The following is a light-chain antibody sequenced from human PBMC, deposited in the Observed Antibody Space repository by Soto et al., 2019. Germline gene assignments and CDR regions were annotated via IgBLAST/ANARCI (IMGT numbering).Light chain of an antibody. Sequence: QSALTQPRSVSGSPGQSVTISCTGTSANIGSYNYVSWYRRHPGKAPQLIIYDVNKRPSGVPDRFSGSKSGNTASLTISGLLAEDEADFYCCSYAGDYTLLFGGGTKLTVL. CDR3: CSYAGDYTLL. CDR1: SANIGSYNY. J-gene: IGLJ2*01. V-gene: IGLV2-11*01. CDR2: DVN.